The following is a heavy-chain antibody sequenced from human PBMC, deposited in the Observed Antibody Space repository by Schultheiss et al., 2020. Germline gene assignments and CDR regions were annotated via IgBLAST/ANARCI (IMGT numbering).Heavy chain of an antibody. V-gene: IGHV4-61*02. CDR3: AREPRTGTPGGYAFDI. J-gene: IGHJ3*02. Sequence: QTLSLTCTVSGGSISSGSYYWSWIRQPAGKGLEWIGRIYTSGSTNYNPSLKSRVTISVDTSKNQFSLKLSSVTAADTAVYYCAREPRTGTPGGYAFDIWGQGTMVTVS. CDR1: GGSISSGSYY. D-gene: IGHD1-7*01. CDR2: IYTSGST.